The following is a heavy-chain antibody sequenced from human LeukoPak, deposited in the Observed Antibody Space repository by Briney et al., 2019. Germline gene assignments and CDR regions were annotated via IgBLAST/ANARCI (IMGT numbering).Heavy chain of an antibody. Sequence: GGSLRLSCAASGFTFSSYGMHWVRQAPGKGLEWVSAISGAGGSTYYADSVKGRFTISRDNSKNTLYLQMNSLRAEDTAVYYRAKPYYDYVWGSYRPYYFDYWGQGTLVTVSS. CDR2: ISGAGGST. V-gene: IGHV3-23*01. J-gene: IGHJ4*02. CDR1: GFTFSSYG. D-gene: IGHD3-16*02. CDR3: AKPYYDYVWGSYRPYYFDY.